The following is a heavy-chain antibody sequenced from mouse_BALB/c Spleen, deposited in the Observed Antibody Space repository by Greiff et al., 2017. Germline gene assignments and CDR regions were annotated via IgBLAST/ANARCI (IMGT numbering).Heavy chain of an antibody. J-gene: IGHJ3*01. V-gene: IGHV5-4*02. Sequence: EVHLVESGGGLVKPGGSLKLSCAASGFTFSDYYMYWVRQTPEKRLEWVATISDGGSYTYYPDSVKGRFTISRDNAKNNLYLQMSSLKSEDTAMYYCARDRDSLLRLQAYWGQGTLVTVSA. CDR3: ARDRDSLLRLQAY. D-gene: IGHD1-2*01. CDR1: GFTFSDYY. CDR2: ISDGGSYT.